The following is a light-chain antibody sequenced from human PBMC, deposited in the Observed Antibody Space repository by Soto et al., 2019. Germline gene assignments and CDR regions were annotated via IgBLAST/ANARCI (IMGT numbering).Light chain of an antibody. J-gene: IGKJ4*01. CDR2: GAS. CDR1: QSVSNY. Sequence: EIVLTQSPGTLSLSPVERATLSCRASQSVSNYLAWYQQKSGQPPRLLIYGASSRATGIPDRFSGSGSGTDFTLTISRLEPEDFAVYHCQQYGSSLTFGGGTKVEIK. V-gene: IGKV3-20*01. CDR3: QQYGSSLT.